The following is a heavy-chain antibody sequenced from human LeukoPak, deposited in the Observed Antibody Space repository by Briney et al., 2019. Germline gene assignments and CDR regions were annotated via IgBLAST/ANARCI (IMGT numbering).Heavy chain of an antibody. V-gene: IGHV1-69*13. Sequence: SVKVSCKASGGTFSSYAISWVRQAPGQGLEWMGGIIPIFGTANYAQKFQGRVTITADEPTSTAYMELSSLRSEDTAVYYCARVDGAVAGGFDYWGQGTLVTVSS. J-gene: IGHJ4*02. CDR2: IIPIFGTA. D-gene: IGHD6-19*01. CDR1: GGTFSSYA. CDR3: ARVDGAVAGGFDY.